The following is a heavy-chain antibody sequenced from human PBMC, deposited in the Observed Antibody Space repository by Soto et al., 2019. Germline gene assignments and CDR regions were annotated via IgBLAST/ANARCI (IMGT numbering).Heavy chain of an antibody. Sequence: GGSLRLSCAASGFTFSSYSMNWVRQAPGKGLEWVSSISSSSSYIYYADSVKGRFTVSRDNAKNSLYLQMNSLRAEDTAVYYCARESSGWYAFDIWGQGTMVTVSS. J-gene: IGHJ3*02. D-gene: IGHD6-19*01. CDR1: GFTFSSYS. V-gene: IGHV3-21*01. CDR3: ARESSGWYAFDI. CDR2: ISSSSSYI.